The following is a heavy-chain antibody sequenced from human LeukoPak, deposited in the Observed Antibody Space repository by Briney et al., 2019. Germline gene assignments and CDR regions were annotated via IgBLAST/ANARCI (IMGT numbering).Heavy chain of an antibody. CDR2: ISYDGSNK. CDR1: GFTFSSYG. CDR3: ASAYDSSGYYYWGFDY. Sequence: GGSLRLSCAASGFTFSSYGMHWVRQAPGKGLEWVAVISYDGSNKYYADSVKGRFTISRDNSKNPLYLQMNSLRAEDTAVYYCASAYDSSGYYYWGFDYWCEGTLVTVSS. V-gene: IGHV3-30*19. J-gene: IGHJ4*02. D-gene: IGHD3-22*01.